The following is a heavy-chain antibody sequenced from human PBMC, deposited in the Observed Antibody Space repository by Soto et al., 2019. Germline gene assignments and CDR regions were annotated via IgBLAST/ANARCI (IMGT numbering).Heavy chain of an antibody. CDR1: GFTFSSYA. D-gene: IGHD4-17*01. CDR3: ARDVLDYGASFDY. Sequence: QVQLVESGGGVVQPGRSLRLSCAASGFTFSSYAMHWVRQAPGKGLEWVAVISYDGSNKYYADSVKGRFTISRYNSKNTLYLQMNSLRAEDTAVYYCARDVLDYGASFDYWGQGTLVTVSS. J-gene: IGHJ4*02. CDR2: ISYDGSNK. V-gene: IGHV3-30-3*01.